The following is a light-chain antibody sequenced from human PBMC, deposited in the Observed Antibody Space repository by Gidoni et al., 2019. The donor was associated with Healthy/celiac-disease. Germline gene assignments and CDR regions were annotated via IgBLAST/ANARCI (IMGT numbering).Light chain of an antibody. CDR3: AAWDDSLSGWV. CDR2: RNN. J-gene: IGLJ3*02. Sequence: QSVLTQPPSASGTPGTRVTISCSGSSSNIGSNYVYWYQQLPGPAPKLLIYRNNQRPSGVPDRFSGSKSGTSASLAISGLRSEDEADYYCAAWDDSLSGWVFGGGTKL. CDR1: SSNIGSNY. V-gene: IGLV1-47*01.